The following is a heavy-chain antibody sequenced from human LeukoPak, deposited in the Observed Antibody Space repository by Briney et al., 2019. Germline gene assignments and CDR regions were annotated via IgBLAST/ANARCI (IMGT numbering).Heavy chain of an antibody. V-gene: IGHV4-34*01. D-gene: IGHD3-3*01. CDR1: GGSFSGYY. CDR2: INHSGST. Sequence: SETLSLTCAVYGGSFSGYYWSWTRQPPGKGLEWIGEINHSGSTNYNPSLKSRVTISVDTSKNQFSLKLSSVTAADTAVYYCARGLYVLRFLEWLSSYMDVWGKGTTVTVSS. CDR3: ARGLYVLRFLEWLSSYMDV. J-gene: IGHJ6*03.